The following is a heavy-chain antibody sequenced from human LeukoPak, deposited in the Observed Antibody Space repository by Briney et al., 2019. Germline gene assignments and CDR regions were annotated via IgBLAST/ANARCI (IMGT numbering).Heavy chain of an antibody. Sequence: GRSLRLSCAASGFTFSSYGMHWVRQAPGKGLEWVAVISYDGSNKYYADSVKGRFTISRDNSKNTLYLQMNSLRADDTAVYYCAKLFWNYPESTYFDYWGQGTLVTVSS. V-gene: IGHV3-30*18. CDR2: ISYDGSNK. D-gene: IGHD1-7*01. CDR3: AKLFWNYPESTYFDY. CDR1: GFTFSSYG. J-gene: IGHJ4*02.